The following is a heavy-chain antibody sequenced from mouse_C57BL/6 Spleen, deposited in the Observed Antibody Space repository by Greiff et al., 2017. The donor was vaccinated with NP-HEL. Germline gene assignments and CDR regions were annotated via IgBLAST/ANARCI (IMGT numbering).Heavy chain of an antibody. CDR2: IYPGRGTT. V-gene: IGHV1-66*01. CDR3: ARGGGYYDFDY. Sequence: QVQLQQSGPELVKPGASVKISCKASGYSFTSYYIHWVKQRPGQGLEWLGWIYPGRGTTKYTEKFKGKSTLTADTSSSTAYMQLSSLTSEDSAVYYCARGGGYYDFDYWGQGTTLTVSS. CDR1: GYSFTSYY. J-gene: IGHJ2*01. D-gene: IGHD2-3*01.